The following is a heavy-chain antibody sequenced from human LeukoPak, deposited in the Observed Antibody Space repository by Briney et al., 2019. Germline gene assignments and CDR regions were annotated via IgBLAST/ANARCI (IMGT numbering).Heavy chain of an antibody. CDR1: EFTFSNYA. CDR3: ARDPYSSSSGSGDY. V-gene: IGHV3-33*08. D-gene: IGHD6-13*01. J-gene: IGHJ4*02. CDR2: IWYDGRNK. Sequence: GGSLRLSCATSEFTFSNYAVSRVRQAPGKGLEWVAVIWYDGRNKHYADSVKGRFTISRDNARNTLFLQMNSLRAEDTAVYYCARDPYSSSSGSGDYWGQGTLVTVSS.